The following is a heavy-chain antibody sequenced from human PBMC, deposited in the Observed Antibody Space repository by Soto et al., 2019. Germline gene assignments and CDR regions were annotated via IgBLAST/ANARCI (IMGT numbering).Heavy chain of an antibody. J-gene: IGHJ3*02. Sequence: SETLSLTCTVSGGSISSSNYYWGWIRQPPGKGLEWIGSIYYIGSTYSNPSLKSRVTMSVDTSKNQFSLKLSSVTAADTAVYYCARRIVVVPAAIIGPSDAFDIWGQGTMVTVSS. D-gene: IGHD2-2*01. CDR2: IYYIGST. CDR3: ARRIVVVPAAIIGPSDAFDI. V-gene: IGHV4-39*01. CDR1: GGSISSSNYY.